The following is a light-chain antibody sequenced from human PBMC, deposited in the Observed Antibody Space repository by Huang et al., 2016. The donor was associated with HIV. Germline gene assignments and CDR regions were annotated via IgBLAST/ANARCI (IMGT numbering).Light chain of an antibody. Sequence: EIVLTQSPATLSLSPGERATLSCRASQSVSSYLAWYQQKPGKAPRLLIYDASNRATGIPARFSGSGSGTDFPLTISILEPEDFAVYYCQQRSNWPPLTFGGGTKVEIK. CDR2: DAS. V-gene: IGKV3-11*01. CDR1: QSVSSY. CDR3: QQRSNWPPLT. J-gene: IGKJ4*01.